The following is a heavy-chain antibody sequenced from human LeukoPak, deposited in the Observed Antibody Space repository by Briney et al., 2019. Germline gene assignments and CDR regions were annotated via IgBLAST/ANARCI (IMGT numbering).Heavy chain of an antibody. J-gene: IGHJ6*03. CDR2: ISGSGGST. D-gene: IGHD6-13*01. V-gene: IGHV3-23*01. CDR1: GFTFSSYA. CDR3: AKDSSWYLFYYYYYMDV. Sequence: PGGSLRLSCAASGFTFSSYAMSWVRQAPGKGLEWVSAISGSGGSTYYADSVKGRFTISRDNSKNTLYLQMNSLRAEDTAVYYCAKDSSWYLFYYYYYMDVWGKGTTVTVSS.